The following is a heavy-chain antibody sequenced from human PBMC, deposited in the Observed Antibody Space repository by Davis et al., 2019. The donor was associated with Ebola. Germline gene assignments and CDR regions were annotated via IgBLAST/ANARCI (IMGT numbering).Heavy chain of an antibody. J-gene: IGHJ4*02. V-gene: IGHV4-34*01. D-gene: IGHD2-2*01. Sequence: PSETLSLTCAVYGGSFSDYYWSLIRQPPGKGLEWIEEINHRGRTYYNPSLKARVTISIDTSRNHFSLQLRSVTAADTAVYYCASPHQIRDKDCFDLWGQGTLVTVSS. CDR2: INHRGRT. CDR3: ASPHQIRDKDCFDL. CDR1: GGSFSDYY.